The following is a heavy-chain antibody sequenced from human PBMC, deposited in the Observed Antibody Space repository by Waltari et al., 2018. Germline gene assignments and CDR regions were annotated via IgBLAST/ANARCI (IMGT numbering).Heavy chain of an antibody. CDR3: ARDHHHYFDY. V-gene: IGHV3-48*04. CDR2: ISSSSSTR. CDR1: GFTFSSYS. Sequence: EVQLVESGGGLVQPGGSLRLSCAASGFTFSSYSMNWVRQAPGKGLEWVSYISSSSSTRYYADSVKGRFTISRDNAKNSLYLQMNSLRAEDTAVYYCARDHHHYFDYWGQGTLVTVSS. J-gene: IGHJ4*02.